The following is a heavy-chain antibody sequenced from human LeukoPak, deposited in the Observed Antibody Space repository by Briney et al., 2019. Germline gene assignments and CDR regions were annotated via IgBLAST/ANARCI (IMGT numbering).Heavy chain of an antibody. Sequence: GGSLRLSCAASGFTLSSYAMHWVRQAPGKGLEWVAVISYDGSNKYYADSVKGRFTISRDNSKNTLYLQMNSLRAEDTAVYYCARTSAGSLWSEGLYYFDYWGQGTLVTVSS. J-gene: IGHJ4*02. CDR2: ISYDGSNK. CDR3: ARTSAGSLWSEGLYYFDY. D-gene: IGHD5-18*01. CDR1: GFTLSSYA. V-gene: IGHV3-30-3*01.